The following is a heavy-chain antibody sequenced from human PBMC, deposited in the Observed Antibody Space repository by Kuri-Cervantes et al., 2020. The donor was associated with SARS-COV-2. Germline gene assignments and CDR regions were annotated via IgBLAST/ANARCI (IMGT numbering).Heavy chain of an antibody. Sequence: ESLKISCAVSGYSISSGYYWVWIRQPPGKGLEWIGSIYHSGSTYYNPSLKSRVTISVDTSKNQFSLKLSPVTAADTAVYYCERHSPRSSYYYYDMDVWGKGTTVTVSS. V-gene: IGHV4-38-2*01. J-gene: IGHJ6*03. CDR3: ERHSPRSSYYYYDMDV. CDR1: GYSISSGYY. CDR2: IYHSGST.